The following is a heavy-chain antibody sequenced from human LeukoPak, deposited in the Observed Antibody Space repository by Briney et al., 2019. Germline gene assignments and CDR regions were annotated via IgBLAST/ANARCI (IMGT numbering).Heavy chain of an antibody. CDR1: GGSFSGYY. Sequence: SETLSLTCAVYGGSFSGYYWSWIRQPPGKGLEWIGEINHSGSTNYNPSLKSRVTISVDTSKNQFSLKLSSVTAADTAVYYCANQGGLYDILTGYPDYWGQGTLVTVSS. D-gene: IGHD3-9*01. CDR3: ANQGGLYDILTGYPDY. CDR2: INHSGST. V-gene: IGHV4-34*01. J-gene: IGHJ4*02.